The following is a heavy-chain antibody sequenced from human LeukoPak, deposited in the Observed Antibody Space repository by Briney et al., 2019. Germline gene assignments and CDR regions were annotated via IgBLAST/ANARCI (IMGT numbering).Heavy chain of an antibody. J-gene: IGHJ4*02. V-gene: IGHV4-34*01. CDR3: ARGKGYGDYQYFFDY. CDR1: GGSFSGYY. CDR2: INHSGGI. D-gene: IGHD4-17*01. Sequence: SETLSLTCAVYGGSFSGYYWSWIRQPPGKRLEWIGEINHSGGIIYNPSLKSRVTISLDTSKTQLSLKLKSVTAADRAVYFCARGKGYGDYQYFFDYWGQGILVTVSS.